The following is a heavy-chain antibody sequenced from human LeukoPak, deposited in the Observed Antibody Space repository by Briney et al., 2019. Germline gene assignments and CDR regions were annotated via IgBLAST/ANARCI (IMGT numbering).Heavy chain of an antibody. J-gene: IGHJ6*02. CDR3: ARGGYCGSTSCKIDYYYYGMDV. V-gene: IGHV4-34*01. Sequence: PSETLSLTCAVYGGSFSGYYWSWIRQPPGKGLEWIGEINHSGSTNYNPSLKSRVTISVDTSKNQFSLKLSSVTAADTAVYYCARGGYCGSTSCKIDYYYYGMDVWGQGTTVTVSS. D-gene: IGHD2-2*01. CDR2: INHSGST. CDR1: GGSFSGYY.